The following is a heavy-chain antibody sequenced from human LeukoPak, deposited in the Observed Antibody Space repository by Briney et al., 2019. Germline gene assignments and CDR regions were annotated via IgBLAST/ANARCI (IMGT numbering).Heavy chain of an antibody. CDR1: GYTFNSYA. CDR3: ARASTMVTYYFDY. J-gene: IGHJ4*02. D-gene: IGHD5-18*01. V-gene: IGHV1-3*01. CDR2: INAGNGNT. Sequence: ASVKVSCKASGYTFNSYAMHWVRQAPGQRLEGMGWINAGNGNTKYSQKFQGRVTITRDTSASTAYMELSSLRSEDTAVYYCARASTMVTYYFDYWGQGTLVTVSS.